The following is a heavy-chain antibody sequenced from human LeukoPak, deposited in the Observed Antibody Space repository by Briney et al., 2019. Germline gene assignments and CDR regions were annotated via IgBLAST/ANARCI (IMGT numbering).Heavy chain of an antibody. CDR3: ARDPQIVVVVAARDCWFDP. CDR1: GFTFSSYA. Sequence: GGSLRLSCAASGFTFSSYAMHWVRQAPGKGLEWVAVISYDGSNKYYADSVKGRFTISRDNSKNTLYLQMNSLRAEDTAVYYCARDPQIVVVVAARDCWFDPWGQGTLVTVSS. CDR2: ISYDGSNK. D-gene: IGHD2-15*01. J-gene: IGHJ5*02. V-gene: IGHV3-30-3*01.